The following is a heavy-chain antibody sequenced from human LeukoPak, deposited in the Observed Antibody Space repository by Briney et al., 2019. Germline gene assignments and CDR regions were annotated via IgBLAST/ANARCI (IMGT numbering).Heavy chain of an antibody. CDR1: GGSFSGYY. J-gene: IGHJ4*02. V-gene: IGHV4-34*01. D-gene: IGHD3-22*01. Sequence: PSETLSLXCAVYGGSFSGYYWSWIRQPPGKGLEWIGEINHSGSTNYNPSLKSRVTISVDTSKNQFSLKLSSVTAADTAVYYCARVTRYYYDSEDYWGQGTLVTVSS. CDR3: ARVTRYYYDSEDY. CDR2: INHSGST.